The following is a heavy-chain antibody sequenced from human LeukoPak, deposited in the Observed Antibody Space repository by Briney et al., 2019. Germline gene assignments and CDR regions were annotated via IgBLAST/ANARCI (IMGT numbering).Heavy chain of an antibody. CDR2: INPNSGGT. V-gene: IGHV1-2*02. CDR1: GYTFTGYY. J-gene: IGHJ4*02. Sequence: GASVKVSCKSSGYTFTGYYMHWVRQAPGQGLEWMGWINPNSGGTNYAQKFQGRVTMTRDTSISTAYMELSRLRSDDTAVYYCAREWQVGATGFDYWGQGPLVTVSS. CDR3: AREWQVGATGFDY. D-gene: IGHD1-26*01.